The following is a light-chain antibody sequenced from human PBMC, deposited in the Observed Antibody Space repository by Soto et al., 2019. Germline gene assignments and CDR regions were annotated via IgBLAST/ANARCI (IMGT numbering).Light chain of an antibody. J-gene: IGKJ4*01. CDR3: QQRSNWPPEVT. CDR1: QSVSSY. V-gene: IGKV3-11*01. Sequence: EIVLTQYPATLSLSPGERATLSCRASQSVSSYLAWYQQKPGQAPRLLIYDASNRATGIPARFSGSGSGTDFTLTISSLEPEDFVVYYCQQRSNWPPEVTFGGGTKVEIK. CDR2: DAS.